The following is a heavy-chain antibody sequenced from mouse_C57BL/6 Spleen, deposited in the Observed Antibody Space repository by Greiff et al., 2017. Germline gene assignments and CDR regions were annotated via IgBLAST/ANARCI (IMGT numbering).Heavy chain of an antibody. D-gene: IGHD3-2*02. CDR1: GYTFTDYN. CDR3: ATGGYYFDY. CDR2: INPNNGGT. Sequence: VQLKESGPELVKPGASVKMSCKASGYTFTDYNMHWVKQSHGKSLEWIGYINPNNGGTSYNQKFKGKATLTVNTSSSTAYMELRSLTSEDSAVYYCATGGYYFDYWGQGTTLTVSS. J-gene: IGHJ2*01. V-gene: IGHV1-22*01.